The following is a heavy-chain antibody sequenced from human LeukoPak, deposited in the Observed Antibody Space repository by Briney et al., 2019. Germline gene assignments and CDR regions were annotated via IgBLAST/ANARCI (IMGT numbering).Heavy chain of an antibody. CDR2: ISGSGGST. CDR3: ASLFTMVRGVIVDY. V-gene: IGHV3-23*01. D-gene: IGHD3-10*01. CDR1: GFTFSSYA. J-gene: IGHJ4*02. Sequence: PGGSLRLSCAASGFTFSSYAMSWVRQAPGKGLEWVSAISGSGGSTYYADSVKGRFTISRGNSKNTLYLQMNSLRAEDTAVYYCASLFTMVRGVIVDYWGQGPLVTLSS.